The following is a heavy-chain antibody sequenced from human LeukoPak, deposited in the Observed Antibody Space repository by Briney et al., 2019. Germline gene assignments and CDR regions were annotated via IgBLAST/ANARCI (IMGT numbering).Heavy chain of an antibody. D-gene: IGHD1-26*01. Sequence: PSETLSLTCAVSGDSMSGSNWWSGVRPPPGKGLEWIGEIYHTGTTNYNPSLKTRVTISLDKSRSQFSLILNSVTGADTAVYFCVRSDGTCSGQFLDWGQGTLVIVSS. CDR1: GDSMSGSNW. V-gene: IGHV4-4*02. CDR3: VRSDGTCSGQFLD. J-gene: IGHJ1*01. CDR2: IYHTGTT.